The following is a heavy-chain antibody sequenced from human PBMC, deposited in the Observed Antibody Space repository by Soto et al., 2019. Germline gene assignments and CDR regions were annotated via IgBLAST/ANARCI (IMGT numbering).Heavy chain of an antibody. Sequence: PSETLSLTCTVSGDSVSSATYYWSWIRQPPGKALEWIGSIYYSGSTNYNPSLRSRVIMSVDTSKNQISLNLSSVTAADTAVYYCARDRGRENKHNWLDHWRQGTLVTVSS. V-gene: IGHV4-61*01. J-gene: IGHJ5*02. CDR3: ARDRGRENKHNWLDH. CDR1: GDSVSSATYY. CDR2: IYYSGST. D-gene: IGHD3-10*01.